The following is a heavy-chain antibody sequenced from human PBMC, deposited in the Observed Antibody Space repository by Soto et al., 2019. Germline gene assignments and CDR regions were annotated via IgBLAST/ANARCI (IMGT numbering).Heavy chain of an antibody. V-gene: IGHV3-7*05. CDR3: ARGGQHFRNPLWDNYYYGMDV. J-gene: IGHJ6*02. CDR1: GFTFSNYW. Sequence: EAQLVESGGGSVQPGVSLRLSCTASGFTFSNYWMSWVRQAPGKGLEWVANINQEGSEKDYVDSVKGRFTISRDYAKNSLFLQMNSLRAEDTAVYYCARGGQHFRNPLWDNYYYGMDVWGQGTTVTVSS. CDR2: INQEGSEK. D-gene: IGHD3-16*01.